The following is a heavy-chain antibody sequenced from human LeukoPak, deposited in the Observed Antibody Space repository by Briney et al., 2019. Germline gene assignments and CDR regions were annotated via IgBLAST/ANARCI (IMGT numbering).Heavy chain of an antibody. CDR3: ARGGYYYYYMDV. V-gene: IGHV4-34*01. CDR2: INHSGST. CDR1: GGSFSGYY. Sequence: SETLSLTCAVYGGSFSGYYWSWIRQPPGKGLEWIGEINHSGSTNYNPSLKRRVSISVDTSKNQFSLKLSSVTAADTAVYYCARGGYYYYYMDVWGKGTTVTVSS. J-gene: IGHJ6*03.